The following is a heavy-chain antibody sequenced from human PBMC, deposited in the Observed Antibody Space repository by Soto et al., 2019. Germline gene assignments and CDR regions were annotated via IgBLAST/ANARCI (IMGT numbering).Heavy chain of an antibody. CDR2: ISGSGGST. V-gene: IGHV3-23*01. Sequence: GGSLRLSCAASGFTLSSYAMSWVRQAPGKGLEWVSAISGSGGSTYYADSVKGRFSISRDDSKNTLFLQMNSLRAEDTAVYYCAKTTSVVPQWPHYYYGMDVWSQGTTVTVSS. CDR1: GFTLSSYA. CDR3: AKTTSVVPQWPHYYYGMDV. J-gene: IGHJ6*02. D-gene: IGHD4-4*01.